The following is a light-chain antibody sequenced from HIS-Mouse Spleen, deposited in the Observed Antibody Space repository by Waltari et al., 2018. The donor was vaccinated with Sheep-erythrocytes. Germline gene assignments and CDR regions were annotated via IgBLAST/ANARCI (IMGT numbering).Light chain of an antibody. CDR1: SSTTGSNT. CDR2: SNN. Sequence: QSVLTQPPSVSEAPGQRVTISCSGSSSTTGSNTVNWYQQLPGTAPKLLIYSNNQRPSGVPDRFSGSKSGTSASLAISGLQSEDEADYYCAAWDDSLNGYVFGTGTKVTVL. CDR3: AAWDDSLNGYV. V-gene: IGLV1-44*01. J-gene: IGLJ1*01.